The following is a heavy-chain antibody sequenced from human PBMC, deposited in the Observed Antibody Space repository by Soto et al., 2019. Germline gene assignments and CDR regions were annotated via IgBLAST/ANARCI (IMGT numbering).Heavy chain of an antibody. CDR3: AKDPTPDSIAAAGTPDY. D-gene: IGHD6-13*01. V-gene: IGHV3-9*01. Sequence: GGSLRLSCAASVFTVDDYAMHWVRQAPGKGLEWVSGISWNSGSIGYADSVKGRFTISRDNAKNSLYLQMNSLRAEDTALYYCAKDPTPDSIAAAGTPDYWGQGTLVTVSS. CDR2: ISWNSGSI. J-gene: IGHJ4*02. CDR1: VFTVDDYA.